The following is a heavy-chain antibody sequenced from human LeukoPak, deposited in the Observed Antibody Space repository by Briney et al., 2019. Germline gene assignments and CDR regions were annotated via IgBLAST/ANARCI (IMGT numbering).Heavy chain of an antibody. D-gene: IGHD3-22*01. Sequence: PSETLSLTCAVYGGSFSGYYWSWIRQPPGKGLEWVGEINHSGSTNYNPSLKSRVTISVDTSKNQFSLKLSSVTAADTAVYYCARGPQDYYYDSSGYGYWGQGTLVTVSS. CDR2: INHSGST. CDR1: GGSFSGYY. CDR3: ARGPQDYYYDSSGYGY. J-gene: IGHJ4*02. V-gene: IGHV4-34*01.